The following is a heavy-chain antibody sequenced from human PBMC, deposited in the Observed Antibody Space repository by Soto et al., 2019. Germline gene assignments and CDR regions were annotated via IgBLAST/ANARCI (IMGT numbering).Heavy chain of an antibody. CDR2: IGRIAYGGTT. J-gene: IGHJ4*02. Sequence: GGSLRLSSSASGFNFAAYTMSLVRLTPGKGLAWVGFIGRIAYGGTTDYAASVKGRFTISRDDSRKSVYLQMSRLKIEDSAVYYCSRSLAIDFDSWGQGTLVTVSS. CDR3: SRSLAIDFDS. CDR1: GFNFAAYT. V-gene: IGHV3-49*04.